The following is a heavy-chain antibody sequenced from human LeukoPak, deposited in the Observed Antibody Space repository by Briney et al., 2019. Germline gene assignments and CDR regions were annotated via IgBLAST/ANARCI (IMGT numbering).Heavy chain of an antibody. Sequence: SETLSLTCTVSGGSISSYYWSWIRQPPGKGLEWIGYIFYSGSTDYNPSLKSRVTISVDTSKNQVSLNLSSGTAADTAIYYCARQGWRGTYGSDAFEIWGQGTMVTVSS. CDR2: IFYSGST. V-gene: IGHV4-59*08. J-gene: IGHJ3*02. D-gene: IGHD3-10*01. CDR3: ARQGWRGTYGSDAFEI. CDR1: GGSISSYY.